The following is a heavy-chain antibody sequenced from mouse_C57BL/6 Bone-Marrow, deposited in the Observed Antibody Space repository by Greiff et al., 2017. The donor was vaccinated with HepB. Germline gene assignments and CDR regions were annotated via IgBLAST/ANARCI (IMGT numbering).Heavy chain of an antibody. V-gene: IGHV7-3*01. CDR1: GFTFTDYY. D-gene: IGHD1-1*01. CDR3: ARCPPYGSTSYFDY. CDR2: IRNKANGYTT. J-gene: IGHJ2*01. Sequence: DVMLVESGGGLVQPGGSLSLSCAASGFTFTDYYMSWVRQPPGKALEWLGFIRNKANGYTTEYSASVKGRFTISRDNSQSILYLQMHALRAEDSATYYCARCPPYGSTSYFDYWGQGTTLTVSS.